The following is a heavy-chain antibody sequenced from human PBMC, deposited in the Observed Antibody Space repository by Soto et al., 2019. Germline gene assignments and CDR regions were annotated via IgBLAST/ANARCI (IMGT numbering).Heavy chain of an antibody. V-gene: IGHV4-30-2*01. D-gene: IGHD2-2*01. CDR3: ARVERTLSTAFSYGMDV. Sequence: QLQLQESGSGLVKPSQTLSLTCTVSGGSINSGGYSWIWIRQPPGKGLEWIGYIYHTGNTFYNPSHESGGTISVDQSMNQFSLGLGSVTAADTAVYYCARVERTLSTAFSYGMDVWGQGNTVTVSS. CDR2: IYHTGNT. CDR1: GGSINSGGYS. J-gene: IGHJ6*02.